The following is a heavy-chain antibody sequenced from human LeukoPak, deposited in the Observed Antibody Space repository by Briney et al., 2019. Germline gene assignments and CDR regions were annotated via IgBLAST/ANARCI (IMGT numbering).Heavy chain of an antibody. CDR3: ARGRFYYYYGMDV. D-gene: IGHD3-16*01. V-gene: IGHV4-59*01. CDR2: IYYSGSI. Sequence: SETLSLTCTVSGGSISSYYWSWIRQPPGKGLEWIGYIYYSGSINYNPSLKSRVTISVDTSKNQFSLKLSSVTAADTAVYYCARGRFYYYYGMDVWGQGTTATVSS. CDR1: GGSISSYY. J-gene: IGHJ6*02.